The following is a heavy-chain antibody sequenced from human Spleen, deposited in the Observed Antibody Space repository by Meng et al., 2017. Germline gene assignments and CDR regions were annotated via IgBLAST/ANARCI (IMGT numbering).Heavy chain of an antibody. CDR1: GYTFSNYG. Sequence: QVQRVQSEAEVKKPGASVKVSCKASGYTFSNYGVSWVRQAPGQGLEWMGWISVYTGNTDYAQKVQGRVIMTKDTSTNTAYMELRSLTSDDTAVYYCARTLGFSSGAYPSDYWGQGTLVTVSS. CDR2: ISVYTGNT. D-gene: IGHD6-19*01. V-gene: IGHV1-18*01. CDR3: ARTLGFSSGAYPSDY. J-gene: IGHJ4*02.